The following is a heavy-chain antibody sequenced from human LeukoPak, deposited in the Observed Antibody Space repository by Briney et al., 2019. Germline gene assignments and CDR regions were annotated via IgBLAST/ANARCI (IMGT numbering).Heavy chain of an antibody. V-gene: IGHV1-2*02. CDR2: INPNSGGT. CDR3: ARAWYYYDSSGRDWLLLRGLFDY. J-gene: IGHJ4*02. D-gene: IGHD3-22*01. CDR1: VYTFTVYY. Sequence: GTSVKVSCKASVYTFTVYYVHWVRHAPGQGLEWMGWINPNSGGTNYAQKFQGRVTMTRDTSISTAYMELSRLRSDDTAVYYCARAWYYYDSSGRDWLLLRGLFDYWGQGTLVTVSS.